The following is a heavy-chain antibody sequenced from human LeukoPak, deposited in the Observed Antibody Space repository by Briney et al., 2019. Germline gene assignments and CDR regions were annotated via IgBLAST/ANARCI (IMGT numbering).Heavy chain of an antibody. Sequence: PSETLSLTCTVSGDSMSNGGYFWSWIRQHPGKGLEWIGYIYYTGSTTYNPSLQSRVTMSVDTSKNNFSLRLNPVTAADTAVYYCARDLGDGYHGGAFDIWGQGTMVTVSS. D-gene: IGHD5-24*01. J-gene: IGHJ3*02. CDR2: IYYTGST. CDR3: ARDLGDGYHGGAFDI. V-gene: IGHV4-31*03. CDR1: GDSMSNGGYF.